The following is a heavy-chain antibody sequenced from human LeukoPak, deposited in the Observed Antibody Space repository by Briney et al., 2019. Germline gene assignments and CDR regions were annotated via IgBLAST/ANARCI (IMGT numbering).Heavy chain of an antibody. V-gene: IGHV4-39*01. Sequence: SETLSLTCTVSGDSINNGFYYWGWIRQPPGKGLEWIGSMSSGGKTYDNPSLKSRVTISVDTSQNQLSLMLSSVTAADTAVFYCARHLNGHLVSGTYWHDAFDIWGQGTMVTVSS. CDR3: ARHLNGHLVSGTYWHDAFDI. CDR2: MSSGGKT. D-gene: IGHD3-10*01. CDR1: GDSINNGFYY. J-gene: IGHJ3*02.